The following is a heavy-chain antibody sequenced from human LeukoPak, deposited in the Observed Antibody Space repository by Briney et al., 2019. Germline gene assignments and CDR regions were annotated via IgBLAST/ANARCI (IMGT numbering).Heavy chain of an antibody. V-gene: IGHV3-66*02. CDR1: GFTVSSNY. D-gene: IGHD1-26*01. Sequence: GGSLRLFCAASGFTVSSNYMSWVRQAPGKELEWVSVIYSGGSTYYADSVKGRFTISRDNSKNTLYLQMNSLRAEDTAVYYCARDLGSPAGVDYWGQGTLVTVSS. J-gene: IGHJ4*02. CDR2: IYSGGST. CDR3: ARDLGSPAGVDY.